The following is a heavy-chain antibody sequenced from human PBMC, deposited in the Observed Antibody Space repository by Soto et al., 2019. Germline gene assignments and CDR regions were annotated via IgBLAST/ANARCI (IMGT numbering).Heavy chain of an antibody. D-gene: IGHD3-16*02. CDR2: IYYSGST. CDR1: GDSISSYY. J-gene: IGHJ4*02. V-gene: IGHV4-59*01. CDR3: ARTVIGGFDY. Sequence: QVKLQESGPGLVKPSETLSLTCTVSGDSISSYYWSWIRQPPGKGLEWIAYIYYSGSTNYNPSRKSRVAISGDTSKNQFSLKLSSVTAADTAVYYCARTVIGGFDYWGQGTLVTVSS.